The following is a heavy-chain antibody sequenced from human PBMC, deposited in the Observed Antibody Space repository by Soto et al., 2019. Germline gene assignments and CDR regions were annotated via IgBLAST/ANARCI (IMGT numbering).Heavy chain of an antibody. Sequence: ASVKVSCKASGFTFTSSAVQWVRQARGQRLEWIGWIVVGSGNTNYAQKFQERVTITRDMSTSTAYMELSSLRSEDTAVYYCAADLPLSFPLPRGYSYGYDYYYGMDVWGQGTTVTVSS. CDR1: GFTFTSSA. D-gene: IGHD5-18*01. CDR2: IVVGSGNT. CDR3: AADLPLSFPLPRGYSYGYDYYYGMDV. V-gene: IGHV1-58*01. J-gene: IGHJ6*02.